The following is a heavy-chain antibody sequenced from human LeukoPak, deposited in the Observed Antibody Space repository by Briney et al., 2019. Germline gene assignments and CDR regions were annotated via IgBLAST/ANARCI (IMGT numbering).Heavy chain of an antibody. V-gene: IGHV3-53*01. D-gene: IGHD2-15*01. CDR1: EFSVSSNY. CDR2: IYTDWNT. CDR3: ARDLSGYCTSGTCYAFDI. J-gene: IGHJ3*02. Sequence: PGGSLRLSCAASEFSVSSNYMNWVRQAPGKGLEWVSVIYTDWNTYYADSVKGRFTISRDKSKNTMYLQMNSLRAEDTALYYCARDLSGYCTSGTCYAFDIWGQGTMVTVSS.